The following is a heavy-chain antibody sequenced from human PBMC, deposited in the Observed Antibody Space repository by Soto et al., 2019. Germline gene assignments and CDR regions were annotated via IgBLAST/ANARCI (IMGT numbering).Heavy chain of an antibody. CDR3: ARTPPKYSGSYFH. CDR1: GYTFTSYD. J-gene: IGHJ4*02. V-gene: IGHV1-8*01. D-gene: IGHD1-26*01. Sequence: ASGKVSCNASGYTFTSYDINWVRQATGQGLEWMGWMNPNSGNTGYAQKFQGRVTMTRNTSISTAYMELSSLRSEDTAVYYCARTPPKYSGSYFHWGKGPLAPDSS. CDR2: MNPNSGNT.